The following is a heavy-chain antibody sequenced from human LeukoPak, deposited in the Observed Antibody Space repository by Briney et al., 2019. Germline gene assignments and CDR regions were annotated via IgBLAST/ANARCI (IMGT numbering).Heavy chain of an antibody. J-gene: IGHJ4*02. CDR1: GFTFSSYG. CDR2: ISYDGSNK. V-gene: IGHV3-30*03. Sequence: PGRSLRLSCAASGFTFSSYGMHWVRQAPGKGLEWVAVISYDGSNKYYADSVKGRFTISRDNSKNSLYLQMNSLRAEDTAVYYCASIAVYGDYVDYWGQGTLVTVSS. D-gene: IGHD4-17*01. CDR3: ASIAVYGDYVDY.